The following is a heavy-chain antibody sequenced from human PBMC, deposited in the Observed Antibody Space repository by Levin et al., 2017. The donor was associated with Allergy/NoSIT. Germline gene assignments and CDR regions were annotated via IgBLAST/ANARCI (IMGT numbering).Heavy chain of an antibody. Sequence: GGSLRLSCAASGFTFSSYGMHWVRQAPGKGLEWVAVIWYDGSNKYYADSVKGRFTISRDNSKNTLYLQMNSLRAEDTAVYYCARGRKEYCSSTSCYYYYYYMDVWGKGTTVTVSS. J-gene: IGHJ6*03. CDR1: GFTFSSYG. CDR2: IWYDGSNK. D-gene: IGHD2-2*01. CDR3: ARGRKEYCSSTSCYYYYYYMDV. V-gene: IGHV3-33*01.